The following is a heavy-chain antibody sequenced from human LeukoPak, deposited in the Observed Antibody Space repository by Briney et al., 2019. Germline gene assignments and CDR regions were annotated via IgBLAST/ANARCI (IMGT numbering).Heavy chain of an antibody. J-gene: IGHJ4*02. Sequence: SVKVSCKASGGTLSSYAISWVRQAPGQGLEWMGGIIPIFGTANYAQKFQGRVTITADESTSTAYMELSSLRSEDTAVYYCARGKVAATPRFDYWGQGTLVTVSS. CDR2: IIPIFGTA. CDR3: ARGKVAATPRFDY. CDR1: GGTLSSYA. D-gene: IGHD2-15*01. V-gene: IGHV1-69*13.